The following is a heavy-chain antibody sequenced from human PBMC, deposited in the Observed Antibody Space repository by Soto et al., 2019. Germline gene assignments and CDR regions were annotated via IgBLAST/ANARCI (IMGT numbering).Heavy chain of an antibody. CDR3: ARGLKGYYAMDV. CDR2: LNMDGSTT. Sequence: VQLVESGGGLVQPGGSLRLSCAASGFTFSSHWMHWVRQAPGKGLVWVARLNMDGSTTNYADSVKGRSTISRDNARDTVYLQMNSLRPEDTAVYYCARGLKGYYAMDVWGQGTTVTVSS. D-gene: IGHD6-13*01. CDR1: GFTFSSHW. V-gene: IGHV3-74*01. J-gene: IGHJ6*02.